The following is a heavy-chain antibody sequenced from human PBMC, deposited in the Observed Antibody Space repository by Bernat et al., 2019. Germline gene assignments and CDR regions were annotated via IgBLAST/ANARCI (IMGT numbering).Heavy chain of an antibody. Sequence: QVQLVESGGGVVQPGRSLRLSCTASGFTFSSYGMHWVRQAPGKALGGVAVISYDGSNKYYADSVKGRFTISRDNSKNTLYLQMNSLRAEDTAVYYCAKDPSQVAAAGDYYYYYGMDVWGQGTTVTVSS. D-gene: IGHD6-19*01. J-gene: IGHJ6*02. V-gene: IGHV3-30*18. CDR2: ISYDGSNK. CDR1: GFTFSSYG. CDR3: AKDPSQVAAAGDYYYYYGMDV.